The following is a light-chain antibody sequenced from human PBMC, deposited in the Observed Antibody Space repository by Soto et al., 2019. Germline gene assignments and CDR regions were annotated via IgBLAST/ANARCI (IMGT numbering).Light chain of an antibody. J-gene: IGKJ5*01. Sequence: EIVLTQSPGTLSLSPGERATFSCRASQSVSSNYLAWYQQKPGQAPRLLIYDASSRATGIPDRFSGSGSGTDFTLTISRLEPEDFAVYYCQQHGTSPITFGQGTRLEIK. CDR1: QSVSSNY. CDR2: DAS. CDR3: QQHGTSPIT. V-gene: IGKV3-20*01.